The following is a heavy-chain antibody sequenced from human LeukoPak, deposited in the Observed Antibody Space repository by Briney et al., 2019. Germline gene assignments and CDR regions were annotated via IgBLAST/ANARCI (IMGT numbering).Heavy chain of an antibody. Sequence: GGSLRLSCAASGFTFDDYAMHWVRQAPGKGLEWVSGISWNSGSIGYADSVKGRCTISRDNAKNSLYLQMNSLRAEDTAVYYCARGTWWELRYYFDYWGQGTLVTVSS. J-gene: IGHJ4*02. CDR2: ISWNSGSI. CDR3: ARGTWWELRYYFDY. D-gene: IGHD4/OR15-4a*01. CDR1: GFTFDDYA. V-gene: IGHV3-9*01.